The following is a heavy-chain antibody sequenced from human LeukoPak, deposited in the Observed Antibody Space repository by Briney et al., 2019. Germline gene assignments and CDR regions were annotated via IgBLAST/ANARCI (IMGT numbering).Heavy chain of an antibody. Sequence: SETLSLTCTVSGGSISSHYWSWIRQPPGKGLEWIGYIYYSGSTNYNPSLKSRVTISVDTSKNQFSLKLSSVTAADTAVYYCARSKYYYDSSGTFDYWGQGTLVTVSS. CDR3: ARSKYYYDSSGTFDY. V-gene: IGHV4-59*11. CDR2: IYYSGST. CDR1: GGSISSHY. D-gene: IGHD3-22*01. J-gene: IGHJ4*02.